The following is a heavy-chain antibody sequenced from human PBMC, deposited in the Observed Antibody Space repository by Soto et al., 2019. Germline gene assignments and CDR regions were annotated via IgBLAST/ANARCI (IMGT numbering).Heavy chain of an antibody. Sequence: GESLKISCKGSGYSFTSYWIGWVRQMPGKGLEWMGIIYPGDSDTRYRPSFQGQVTIPADKSISTAYLQWSSLKASDTAMYYCARPSVAAAGGYYYYGMDXWGQGTTVTVS. J-gene: IGHJ6*02. CDR1: GYSFTSYW. CDR3: ARPSVAAAGGYYYYGMDX. V-gene: IGHV5-51*01. CDR2: IYPGDSDT. D-gene: IGHD6-13*01.